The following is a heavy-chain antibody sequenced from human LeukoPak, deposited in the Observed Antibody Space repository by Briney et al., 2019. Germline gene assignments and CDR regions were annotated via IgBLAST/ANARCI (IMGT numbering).Heavy chain of an antibody. Sequence: SETLSLXCTVSGVSISNTGYYWGWVRQPPGKGLEWIGTILYSGIAYYTPSLRSRVSMSLDTSKNQFSLNLNSVTAADTALYFCAGFYGSVTYTYFDSWGQGTLVTVSS. J-gene: IGHJ4*02. CDR1: GVSISNTGYY. D-gene: IGHD3-10*01. CDR2: ILYSGIA. V-gene: IGHV4-39*01. CDR3: AGFYGSVTYTYFDS.